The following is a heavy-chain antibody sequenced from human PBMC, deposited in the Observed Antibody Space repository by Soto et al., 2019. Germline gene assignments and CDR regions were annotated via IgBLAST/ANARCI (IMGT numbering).Heavy chain of an antibody. CDR2: INPNSGGT. Sequence: ALVKVSCKASGYTFTGYYMHWVRQAPGQGLEWMGWINPNSGGTNYAQKFQGWVTMTRDTSISTAYMELSRLRSDDTAVYYCARGGMITFGGVIAPDAFDIWGQGTMVTVSS. CDR1: GYTFTGYY. V-gene: IGHV1-2*04. J-gene: IGHJ3*02. CDR3: ARGGMITFGGVIAPDAFDI. D-gene: IGHD3-16*02.